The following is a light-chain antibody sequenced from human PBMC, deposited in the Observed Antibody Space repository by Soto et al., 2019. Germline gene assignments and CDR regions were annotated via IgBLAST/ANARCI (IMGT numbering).Light chain of an antibody. CDR1: QSVSSSY. CDR2: GAS. CDR3: QQYGSTPLT. Sequence: IVLPQSPRTLSLSPMERGTRSFMASQSVSSSYLVWYHQKPGQAPRLLIFGASTRATGIPDRFSGSGSGTDFTLTINRLEPEDFGVYYCQQYGSTPLTFGQGTRLEIK. V-gene: IGKV3-20*01. J-gene: IGKJ5*01.